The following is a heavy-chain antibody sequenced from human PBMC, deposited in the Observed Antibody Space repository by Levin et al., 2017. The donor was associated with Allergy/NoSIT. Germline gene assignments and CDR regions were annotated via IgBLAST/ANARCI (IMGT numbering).Heavy chain of an antibody. CDR2: ISSSSSTI. J-gene: IGHJ6*03. CDR3: ARDILGYFLYYMDV. D-gene: IGHD3-9*01. CDR1: GFTFSSYS. Sequence: GGSLRLSCAASGFTFSSYSMNWVRQAPGKGLEWVSYISSSSSTIYYADSVKGRFTISRDNAKNSLYLQMNSLRAEDTAVYYCARDILGYFLYYMDVWGKGTTVTVSS. V-gene: IGHV3-48*01.